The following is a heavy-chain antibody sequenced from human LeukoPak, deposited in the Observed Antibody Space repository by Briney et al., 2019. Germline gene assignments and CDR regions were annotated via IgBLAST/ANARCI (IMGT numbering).Heavy chain of an antibody. Sequence: SETLSLTCAVYGGSFCGYYWSWIRQPPGKGLEWIGEINHSGSTNYNPSLKSRVTISVDTSKNQFSLKLSSVTAADTAVYYCARTDYYDSSGHNWFDPWGQGTLATVSS. CDR1: GGSFCGYY. CDR2: INHSGST. CDR3: ARTDYYDSSGHNWFDP. V-gene: IGHV4-34*01. J-gene: IGHJ5*02. D-gene: IGHD3-22*01.